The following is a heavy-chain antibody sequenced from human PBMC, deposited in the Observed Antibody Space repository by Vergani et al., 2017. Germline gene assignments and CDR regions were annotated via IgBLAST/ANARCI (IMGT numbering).Heavy chain of an antibody. D-gene: IGHD2/OR15-2a*01. CDR2: IYYSGST. CDR3: ARQAGVFFPGWFDP. J-gene: IGHJ5*02. V-gene: IGHV4-59*01. CDR1: GGSISSYY. Sequence: QVQLQESGPGLVKPSETLSLTCTVSGGSISSYYWSWIRQPPGKGLEWIGYIYYSGSTNYNPSLTGRVTISVDTSKNQFSLKLSSVTAADTDVYYCARQAGVFFPGWFDPWGQGTLVTVSS.